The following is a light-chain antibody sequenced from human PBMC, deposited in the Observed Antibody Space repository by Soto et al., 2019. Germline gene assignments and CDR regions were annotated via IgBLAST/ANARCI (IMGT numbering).Light chain of an antibody. CDR3: QSYDNNLSGGV. V-gene: IGLV1-40*01. CDR1: SSNIGAGYD. J-gene: IGLJ3*02. Sequence: QPVLTQPPSVSGAPGQRVTISCTGSSSNIGAGYDVHWYQRLPGRAPKLLIYGSSNRPSGVPDRISGSKSGTSASLAITGLQAADEADYYCQSYDNNLSGGVFGGGTKLTVL. CDR2: GSS.